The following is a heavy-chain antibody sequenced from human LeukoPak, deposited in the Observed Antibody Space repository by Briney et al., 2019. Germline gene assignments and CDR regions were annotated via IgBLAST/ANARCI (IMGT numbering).Heavy chain of an antibody. V-gene: IGHV3-23*01. CDR3: ARGWLSYGDY. Sequence: LTGGSLRLSCAASGFTSTNYAMTWVRQAPGRGLEWVSIISGGGTRTYHIDSVKGRFTISRDNSRNTLYLQMNSLRAEDTAVYYCARGWLSYGDYWGQGTLVTVSS. CDR2: ISGGGTRT. CDR1: GFTSTNYA. J-gene: IGHJ4*02. D-gene: IGHD5-18*01.